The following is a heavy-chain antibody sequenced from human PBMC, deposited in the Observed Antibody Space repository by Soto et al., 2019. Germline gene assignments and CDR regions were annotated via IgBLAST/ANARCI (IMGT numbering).Heavy chain of an antibody. CDR3: ATAMTSRNPY. Sequence: GGSLRLSCAASGFSFTTFWMNWVRQAPGKGLEWVAVISYDGSNKYYADSVKGRFTISRDNSKNTLYLQMNSLRAEDTAVYYCATAMTSRNPYCGQGTLVTVSS. CDR1: GFSFTTFW. D-gene: IGHD2-2*01. CDR2: ISYDGSNK. J-gene: IGHJ4*02. V-gene: IGHV3-30*03.